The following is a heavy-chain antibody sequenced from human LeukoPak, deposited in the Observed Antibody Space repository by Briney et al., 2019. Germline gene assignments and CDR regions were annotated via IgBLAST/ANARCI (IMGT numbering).Heavy chain of an antibody. CDR1: GVMFPSYW. CDR3: ARRHRFGFLDS. V-gene: IGHV3-7*04. D-gene: IGHD3-10*01. Sequence: GGSLRLSCAASGVMFPSYWMTWVRQAPGKGLEWVANIKQDGSEKYYVDSVKGRFTISRDNAKNSVYLQMNSLRAEDTAVYYCARRHRFGFLDSWGQGTPVTVSS. J-gene: IGHJ4*02. CDR2: IKQDGSEK.